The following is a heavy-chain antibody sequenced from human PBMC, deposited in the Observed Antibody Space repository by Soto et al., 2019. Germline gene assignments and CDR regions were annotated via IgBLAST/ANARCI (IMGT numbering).Heavy chain of an antibody. V-gene: IGHV3-21*01. J-gene: IGHJ4*02. CDR3: ARPPYYYDTSGLAY. Sequence: GGSLRLSCTASGFTFSSYSMNWVRKEPGKGLEWVSSISSSSSYIYYADSVKGRFTISRDNAKNSLYLQMNSLRAEDTAVYYCARPPYYYDTSGLAYWGQGTLVTVSS. CDR2: ISSSSSYI. CDR1: GFTFSSYS. D-gene: IGHD3-22*01.